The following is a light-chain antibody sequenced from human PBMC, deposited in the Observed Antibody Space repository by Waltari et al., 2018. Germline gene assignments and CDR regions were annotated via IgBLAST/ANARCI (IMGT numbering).Light chain of an antibody. V-gene: IGLV3-1*01. Sequence: SYELTPPPSVSVPPGQTASTPCPGAHLRAQKACWYQQKPGQTPVLVIYQDSKRPSGIPERFSGSNSGNTATLTISGTQAMDEADYYCQAWDSSTVVFGGGTKLTVL. J-gene: IGLJ2*01. CDR2: QDS. CDR3: QAWDSSTVV. CDR1: HLRAQK.